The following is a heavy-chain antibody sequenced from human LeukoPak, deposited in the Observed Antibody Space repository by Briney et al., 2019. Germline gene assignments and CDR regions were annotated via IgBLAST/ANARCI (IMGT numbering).Heavy chain of an antibody. D-gene: IGHD5-12*01. CDR2: ISSSSSYI. CDR1: GFTFSSYN. Sequence: GGSLRLSCAASGFTFSSYNMNWVRQAPGKGLEWVSSISSSSSYIYYADSVKGRFTISRDNAKNSLYLQMNSLRAEDTAVYYCARRAVATWEDYYGMDVWGKGTTVTVSS. J-gene: IGHJ6*04. V-gene: IGHV3-21*01. CDR3: ARRAVATWEDYYGMDV.